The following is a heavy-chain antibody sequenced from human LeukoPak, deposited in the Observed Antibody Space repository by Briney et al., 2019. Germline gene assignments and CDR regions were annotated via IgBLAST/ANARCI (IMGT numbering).Heavy chain of an antibody. CDR1: GYTFTSYG. Sequence: ASVKVSCKASGYTFTSYGISWVRQAPGEGLEWMGWIIAFNGKANYAQKLQGRVTMTTDTSTSTAYMELRSLRSDDTAVYYCAREGWGGAFDIWGQGTMVTVSS. D-gene: IGHD3-16*01. V-gene: IGHV1-18*01. CDR2: IIAFNGKA. CDR3: AREGWGGAFDI. J-gene: IGHJ3*02.